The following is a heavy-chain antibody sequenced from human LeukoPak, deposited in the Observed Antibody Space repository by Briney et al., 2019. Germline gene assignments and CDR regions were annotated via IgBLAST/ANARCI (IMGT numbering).Heavy chain of an antibody. D-gene: IGHD3-22*01. J-gene: IGHJ4*02. CDR3: ARDKGHYYDSSGYPLYYFDY. CDR2: IWYDGSNK. Sequence: PGGSLRLSCAASGFTFSFYGIHWVRQAPGKGLEWVAVIWYDGSNKYYADSVKGRFTISRGNSKNTLYLQMNSLRAEDTAVYYCARDKGHYYDSSGYPLYYFDYWGQGTLVTVSS. V-gene: IGHV3-33*08. CDR1: GFTFSFYG.